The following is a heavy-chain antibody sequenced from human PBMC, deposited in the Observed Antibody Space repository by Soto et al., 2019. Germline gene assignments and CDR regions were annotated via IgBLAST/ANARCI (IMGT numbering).Heavy chain of an antibody. Sequence: ASVKVSCKPSGYTFTNYAMHWVRQAPGQRLEWMGWINPGNGNTKYSQKFQDRVTITRDTSASTAYVELSSLRSEDTAVYYCARGGITLPRSFAYGGQGPLVPVSS. CDR1: GYTFTNYA. J-gene: IGHJ4*02. CDR3: ARGGITLPRSFAY. D-gene: IGHD3-10*01. V-gene: IGHV1-3*01. CDR2: INPGNGNT.